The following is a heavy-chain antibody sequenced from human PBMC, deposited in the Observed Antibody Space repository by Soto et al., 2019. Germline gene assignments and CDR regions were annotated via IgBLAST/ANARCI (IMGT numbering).Heavy chain of an antibody. J-gene: IGHJ5*02. D-gene: IGHD3-3*01. V-gene: IGHV1-3*01. Sequence: VKVSCKASGYTFTSYAMHWVRHAPGQRLEWMGWINAGNGNTKYSQKFQGRVTITRDTSASTAYMELSSLRSEGTAVYYCAREGLRFLEWLSIQNWFDPWGQGTLVTVSS. CDR1: GYTFTSYA. CDR2: INAGNGNT. CDR3: AREGLRFLEWLSIQNWFDP.